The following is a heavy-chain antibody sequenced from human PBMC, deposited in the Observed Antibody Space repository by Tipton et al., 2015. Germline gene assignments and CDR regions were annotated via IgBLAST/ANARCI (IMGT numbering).Heavy chain of an antibody. CDR3: ASSSLPHDRGDYYFQS. CDR2: ISHSGNT. D-gene: IGHD2-21*02. CDR1: AYSISSDYY. J-gene: IGHJ4*02. V-gene: IGHV4-38-2*01. Sequence: TLSLTCAVSAYSISSDYYWGWIRQPPGKGLEWIGSISHSGNTYYNPSLKSRVTMSRDTSKNQFSLKLSSVTAADTAVYYCASSSLPHDRGDYYFQSWGRGTLVTVSS.